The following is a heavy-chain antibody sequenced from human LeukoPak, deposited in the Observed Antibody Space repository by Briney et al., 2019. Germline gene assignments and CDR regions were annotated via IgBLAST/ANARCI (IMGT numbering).Heavy chain of an antibody. Sequence: GGSLRLSCAASGFTFSSYWMSWVRQAPGKGLEWVANIKQDGSDKYYVDSVKGRFTISRDNAKNSLYLQMNSLRAEDTAVYYCARGALTMLRGVTPPDYWGQGTLVTVSS. CDR2: IKQDGSDK. CDR3: ARGALTMLRGVTPPDY. CDR1: GFTFSSYW. J-gene: IGHJ4*02. V-gene: IGHV3-7*02. D-gene: IGHD3-10*01.